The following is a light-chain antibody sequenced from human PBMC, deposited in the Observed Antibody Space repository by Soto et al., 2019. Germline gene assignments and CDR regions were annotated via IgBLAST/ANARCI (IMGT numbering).Light chain of an antibody. V-gene: IGKV1-5*01. J-gene: IGKJ5*01. CDR3: QQYNSYFIT. Sequence: DIEMTQSPSTLSASIGERVTVTCRASQSISSCLAWYQQKPGQAPKLLIYDASSRATGVPSRFSGSGSGTEFTLTISSLQPDDFATYYCQQYNSYFITFGQGTRLEIK. CDR1: QSISSC. CDR2: DAS.